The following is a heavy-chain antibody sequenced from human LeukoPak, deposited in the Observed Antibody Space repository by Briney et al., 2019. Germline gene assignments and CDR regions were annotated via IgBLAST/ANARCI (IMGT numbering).Heavy chain of an antibody. V-gene: IGHV4-31*11. CDR3: ARVKVPPAFGGVKWGAFDI. Sequence: SETLSLTCAVYGGSFSGYYWSWIRQHPGKGLEWIGYIYYSGSTYYNPSLKSRVTISVDTSKNQFSLKLSSVTAADTAVYYCARVKVPPAFGGVKWGAFDIWGQGTMVTVSS. D-gene: IGHD3-16*01. J-gene: IGHJ3*02. CDR1: GGSFSGYY. CDR2: IYYSGST.